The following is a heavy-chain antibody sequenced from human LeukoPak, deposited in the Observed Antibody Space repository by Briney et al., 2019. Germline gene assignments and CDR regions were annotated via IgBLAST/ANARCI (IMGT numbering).Heavy chain of an antibody. J-gene: IGHJ2*01. Sequence: ASVKVSCKASGYTFTSYYMHWVRQAPGQELEWMGIINPSGGSTSYAQKFQGRVTMTRDTSTSTVYMELSSLRSEDTAVYYCARARPTNWYFDLWGRGTLVTVSS. CDR3: ARARPTNWYFDL. CDR2: INPSGGST. CDR1: GYTFTSYY. D-gene: IGHD5-12*01. V-gene: IGHV1-46*01.